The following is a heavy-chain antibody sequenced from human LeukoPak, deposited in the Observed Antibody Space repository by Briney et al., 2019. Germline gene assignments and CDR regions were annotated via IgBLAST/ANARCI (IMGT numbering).Heavy chain of an antibody. J-gene: IGHJ4*02. V-gene: IGHV1-2*02. CDR1: VYTFTDYY. D-gene: IGHD6-19*01. CDR2: TYPATGST. CDR3: ATGIDDNSGWYGSFDS. Sequence: ASVADSCKASVYTFTDYYIHWVRQAPGQGLEWIGWTYPATGSTNEPQQFEGKITMTRDTLISTTYMALTRLGFDHTAVRYCATGIDDNSGWYGSFDSWGQGSLVTVSS.